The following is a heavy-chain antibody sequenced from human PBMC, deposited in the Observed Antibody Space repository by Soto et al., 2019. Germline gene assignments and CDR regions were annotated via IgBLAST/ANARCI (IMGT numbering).Heavy chain of an antibody. CDR3: ARESGGGGDFDY. D-gene: IGHD2-21*01. V-gene: IGHV1-69*13. Sequence: GASVKVSCKASGGTFSSYAISWVRQAPGQGLEWMGGIIPIFGTANYAQKFQGRVTITADESTSTAYMELSSLRSEDTAVYYCARESGGGGDFDYWGQGTLVTVSS. J-gene: IGHJ4*02. CDR2: IIPIFGTA. CDR1: GGTFSSYA.